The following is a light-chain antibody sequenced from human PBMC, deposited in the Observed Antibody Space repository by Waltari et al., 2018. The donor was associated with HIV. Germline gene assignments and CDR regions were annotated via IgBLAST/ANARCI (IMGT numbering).Light chain of an antibody. CDR2: DVD. CDR1: DIDFGLYTF. Sequence: SAVTQPASVSGLPGQSITISCTGDDIDFGLYTFVSWYQQHPGTLPRLILYDVDSRASGISHRFSGSMSGHTASLNISGLRAEDEAHYYCASFTGDHTLLFGGGTKVTVL. V-gene: IGLV2-14*03. CDR3: ASFTGDHTLL. J-gene: IGLJ2*01.